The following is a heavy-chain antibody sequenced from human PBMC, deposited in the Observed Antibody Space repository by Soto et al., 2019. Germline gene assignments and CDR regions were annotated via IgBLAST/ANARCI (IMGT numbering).Heavy chain of an antibody. J-gene: IGHJ3*02. D-gene: IGHD3-16*01. V-gene: IGHV4-59*01. CDR3: ARGGVGLRHDAFDI. CDR1: GGSISSYY. CDR2: IYYSGST. Sequence: SETLSLTCTVSGGSISSYYWSWIRQPPGKGLEWIGYIYYSGSTNYNPSLKSRVTISVDTSKNQFSLKLSSVTAADTAVYYCARGGVGLRHDAFDIWGQGTMVTVSS.